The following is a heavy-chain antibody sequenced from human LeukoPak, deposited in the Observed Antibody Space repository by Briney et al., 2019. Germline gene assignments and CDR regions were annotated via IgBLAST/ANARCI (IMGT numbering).Heavy chain of an antibody. J-gene: IGHJ4*02. D-gene: IGHD4-17*01. V-gene: IGHV1-18*01. Sequence: ASVKVSCKASGYTFTSYPISSVRHAPGQGLEWMGWITTYNGNTNYSQKLQGRVTMATDTSTSTAYMDLRGLRYDDTAVYYCARGYDYGDYVGDFDYWGQGTPVTVSS. CDR3: ARGYDYGDYVGDFDY. CDR1: GYTFTSYP. CDR2: ITTYNGNT.